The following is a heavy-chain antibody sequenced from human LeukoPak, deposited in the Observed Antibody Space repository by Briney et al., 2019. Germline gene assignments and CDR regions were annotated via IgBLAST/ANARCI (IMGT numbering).Heavy chain of an antibody. CDR1: GFTFHFYS. CDR3: ARGEDY. Sequence: PGGSLRLSCAASGFTFHFYSMTWVRQAPGKGLEWVSYISSRSSTIYYTDYVKGRFTVSRDNAKNSLNLQMNSLRDKDTAVYYCARGEDYWGQGTLVTVSS. CDR2: ISSRSSTI. J-gene: IGHJ4*02. V-gene: IGHV3-48*02.